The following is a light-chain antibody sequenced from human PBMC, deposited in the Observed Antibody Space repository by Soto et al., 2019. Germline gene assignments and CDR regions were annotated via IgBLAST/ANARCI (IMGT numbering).Light chain of an antibody. Sequence: EIVLTQSPGTLSLFPGEGATLSCRASQSVSSSYLAWYQQKPGQAPRLLIYGASSRATGIPDRFSGSGSGTDFTLTISRLEPEDFAVYYCQQYSNSPRTFGQGTKVEIK. V-gene: IGKV3-20*01. CDR1: QSVSSSY. J-gene: IGKJ1*01. CDR3: QQYSNSPRT. CDR2: GAS.